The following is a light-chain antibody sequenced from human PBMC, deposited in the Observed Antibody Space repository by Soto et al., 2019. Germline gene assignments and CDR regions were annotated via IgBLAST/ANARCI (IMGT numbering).Light chain of an antibody. CDR1: QSVSSSY. CDR2: GAS. J-gene: IGKJ1*01. Sequence: EIVLTQSPGTLSLSPGERATLSVGASQSVSSSYLAWYQQKPGQAPRLLIYGASTRATDMPGTFSGRGSGTEFTLTITSLRPEDFGVYYCQQYRSWPRTFGQGTKVDIK. V-gene: IGKV3-20*01. CDR3: QQYRSWPRT.